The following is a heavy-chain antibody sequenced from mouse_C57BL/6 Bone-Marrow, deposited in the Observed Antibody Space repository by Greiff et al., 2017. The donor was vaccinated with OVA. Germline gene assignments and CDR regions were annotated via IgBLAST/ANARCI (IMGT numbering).Heavy chain of an antibody. CDR3: AKASPFAC. D-gene: IGHD6-2*01. Sequence: EVQRVESGGDLVKPGGSLKLSCAASGFTFSSYGMSWVRQTPDKRLEWVATISSGGSYTYYPDSVKGRFTISRDNAKNTLYLQMSSLKSEDTAMYYCAKASPFACWGQGTLVTVSA. J-gene: IGHJ3*01. V-gene: IGHV5-6*01. CDR2: ISSGGSYT. CDR1: GFTFSSYG.